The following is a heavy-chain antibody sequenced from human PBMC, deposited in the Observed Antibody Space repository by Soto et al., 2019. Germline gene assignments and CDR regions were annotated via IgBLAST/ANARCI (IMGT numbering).Heavy chain of an antibody. J-gene: IGHJ6*03. CDR1: GFTFSSYG. CDR3: ARRARPDFYYMDV. CDR2: ISYDGSNK. Sequence: SLRLSCAASGFTFSSYGMHWVRQAPGKGLEWVAVISYDGSNKYYANSVQGRFTISRDNSKNTVYLQMGSLRPEDMAVYYCARRARPDFYYMDVWGKGTTVTVSS. D-gene: IGHD6-6*01. V-gene: IGHV3-30*03.